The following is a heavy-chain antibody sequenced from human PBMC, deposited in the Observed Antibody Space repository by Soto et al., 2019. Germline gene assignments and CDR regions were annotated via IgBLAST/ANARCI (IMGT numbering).Heavy chain of an antibody. V-gene: IGHV3-23*01. J-gene: IGHJ6*02. CDR2: ISGSGGST. CDR1: GFTFSSYA. Sequence: EVQLLESGGGLVQPGGSLRLSCAASGFTFSSYAMSWVRQAPGKGLEWVSAISGSGGSTYYADSVKGRFSISRDNSKNTVDRQMNGLRAEDTAGYYCARTRSGHPARYYCGMDVWGQGTTVTVSS. D-gene: IGHD3-22*01. CDR3: ARTRSGHPARYYCGMDV.